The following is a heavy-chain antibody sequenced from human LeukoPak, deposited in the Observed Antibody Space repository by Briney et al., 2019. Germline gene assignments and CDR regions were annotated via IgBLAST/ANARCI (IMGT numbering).Heavy chain of an antibody. CDR3: ARDRSPYYYDSSGYQM. Sequence: GASVKVSCKASGYTFTGYYMHWVQQAPGQGLEWMGWINPNSGGTNYAQKFQGRVTMTRDTSISTAYMELSSLRSEDTAVYYCARDRSPYYYDSSGYQMWGQGTLVTVSS. CDR2: INPNSGGT. D-gene: IGHD3-22*01. CDR1: GYTFTGYY. J-gene: IGHJ4*02. V-gene: IGHV1-2*02.